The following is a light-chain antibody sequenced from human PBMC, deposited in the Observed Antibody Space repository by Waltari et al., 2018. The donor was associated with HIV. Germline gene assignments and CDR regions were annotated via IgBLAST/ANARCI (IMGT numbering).Light chain of an antibody. Sequence: QSALTQPPSASGSPGQSVPISCAGGSGDIGGHRYVSWYQQHPGKAPKLLIYEINKRPSGVPDRFSGAKSGNTASLTVSGLRAEDEAEYFCSAYGGRHNLLFGGGITLTVL. J-gene: IGLJ2*01. CDR2: EIN. V-gene: IGLV2-8*01. CDR1: SGDIGGHRY. CDR3: SAYGGRHNLL.